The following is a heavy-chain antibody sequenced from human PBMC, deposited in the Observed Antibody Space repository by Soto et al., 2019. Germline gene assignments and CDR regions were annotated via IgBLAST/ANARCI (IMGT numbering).Heavy chain of an antibody. CDR1: GGSISSSSYY. V-gene: IGHV4-39*01. Sequence: SETLSLTCTVSGGSISSSSYYWGWIRQPPGKGLEWIGSIYYSGSTYYNPSLKSRVTIYVDTSKNQFSLKLSSVTAADTAVYYCARLDIVATPQGGYYYYGMDVWGQGTTVTVSS. J-gene: IGHJ6*02. D-gene: IGHD5-12*01. CDR3: ARLDIVATPQGGYYYYGMDV. CDR2: IYYSGST.